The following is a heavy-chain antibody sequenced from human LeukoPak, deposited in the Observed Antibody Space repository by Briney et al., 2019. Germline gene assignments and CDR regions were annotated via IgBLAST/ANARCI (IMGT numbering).Heavy chain of an antibody. D-gene: IGHD5/OR15-5a*01. Sequence: RGSLRLACAAYGFSCSSFWMSGVRPTPEKGLEFVANINQDGSVRNYVDSVKGRFTISRDNAEKSLHLQMNSLRADDTAVYYCARDPASSAFDFWGQGTLVTVSS. CDR2: INQDGSVR. V-gene: IGHV3-7*01. CDR3: ARDPASSAFDF. CDR1: GFSCSSFW. J-gene: IGHJ4*02.